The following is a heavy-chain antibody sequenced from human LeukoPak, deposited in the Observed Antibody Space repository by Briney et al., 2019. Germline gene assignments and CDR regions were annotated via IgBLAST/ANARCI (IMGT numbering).Heavy chain of an antibody. CDR3: ARESSGSYRPYFDY. CDR2: IIPTFGTA. J-gene: IGHJ4*02. Sequence: SVKVSCKASGGTFSSYAISWVRQAPGQRLEWMGGIIPTFGTANYAQKFQGRVTITADESTSTAYMELSSLRSEDTAVYYCARESSGSYRPYFDYWGQGTLVTVSS. CDR1: GGTFSSYA. D-gene: IGHD1-26*01. V-gene: IGHV1-69*13.